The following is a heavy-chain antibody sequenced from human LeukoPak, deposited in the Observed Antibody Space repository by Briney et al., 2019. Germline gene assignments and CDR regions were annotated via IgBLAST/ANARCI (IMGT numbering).Heavy chain of an antibody. D-gene: IGHD6-6*01. CDR2: INHSGST. CDR3: ARGRNSSSSRVGGSNQKKVFYGMDV. CDR1: GGSISIGDYY. Sequence: NPSETLSLTCSVSGGSISIGDYYWSWIRQPPGKGLEWIGEINHSGSTNYNPSLKSRVTISVDTSKNQFSLKLSSVTAADTAVYYCARGRNSSSSRVGGSNQKKVFYGMDVWGQGTTVTVSS. V-gene: IGHV4-34*01. J-gene: IGHJ6*02.